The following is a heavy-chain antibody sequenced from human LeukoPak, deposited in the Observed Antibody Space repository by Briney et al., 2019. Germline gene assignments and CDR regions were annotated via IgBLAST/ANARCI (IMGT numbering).Heavy chain of an antibody. D-gene: IGHD6-19*01. Sequence: SETLSLTCAVYGGSFCGNNWCWIRETPGKGLEWMGKINLSGGTNYNPSLKSRVTISVDTSKNQFSLKLNSMTAADTAVYYCARGHGIEVAPTGWFDSWGQGILVTVFS. CDR2: INLSGGT. J-gene: IGHJ5*01. CDR1: GGSFCGNN. CDR3: ARGHGIEVAPTGWFDS. V-gene: IGHV4-34*01.